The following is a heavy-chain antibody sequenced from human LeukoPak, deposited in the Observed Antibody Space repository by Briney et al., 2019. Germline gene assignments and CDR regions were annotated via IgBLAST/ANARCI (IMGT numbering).Heavy chain of an antibody. CDR3: ATESRAVVIYTGWYFDY. J-gene: IGHJ4*02. CDR1: GYTLTGLS. D-gene: IGHD3-22*01. V-gene: IGHV1-24*01. Sequence: ASVKVSCKVSGYTLTGLSMHWVRQAPGKGLEWMGGFDPEDGETIYAQKFQGRVTMTEDTSTDTAYMELSSLRSEDTAVYYCATESRAVVIYTGWYFDYWGQGTLVTVSS. CDR2: FDPEDGET.